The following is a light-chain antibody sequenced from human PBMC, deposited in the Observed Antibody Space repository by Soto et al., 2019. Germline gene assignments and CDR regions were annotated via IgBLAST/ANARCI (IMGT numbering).Light chain of an antibody. Sequence: EILLTQSPGTLSLSPGERATLSCRASQSVSNNYLAWYQQKPGHAPRLLIYGASNRATGIPDSLSGSASGTDFTLTISRLEPEDSAVYYCQQYGSSGTFGQGTKVDIK. CDR2: GAS. V-gene: IGKV3-20*01. J-gene: IGKJ1*01. CDR3: QQYGSSGT. CDR1: QSVSNNY.